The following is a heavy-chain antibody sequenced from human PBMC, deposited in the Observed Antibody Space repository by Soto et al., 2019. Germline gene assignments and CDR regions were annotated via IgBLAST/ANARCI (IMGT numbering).Heavy chain of an antibody. CDR1: GGSISSSSYY. CDR2: IYYSGST. Sequence: PSETLSLTCTVSGGSISSSSYYWGWIRQPPGKGLDWIGSIYYSGSTYYNPSLKSRVTISVDTSKNQFSLKLSSVTAADTAVYYCATTAPCTSCTPNYYYYGMDVWGQGTTVTVSS. V-gene: IGHV4-39*01. J-gene: IGHJ6*02. CDR3: ATTAPCTSCTPNYYYYGMDV. D-gene: IGHD2-2*01.